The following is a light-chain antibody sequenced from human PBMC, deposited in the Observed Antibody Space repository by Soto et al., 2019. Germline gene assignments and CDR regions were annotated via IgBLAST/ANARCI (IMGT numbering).Light chain of an antibody. J-gene: IGKJ4*01. V-gene: IGKV3-15*01. CDR1: RSVSSN. Sequence: EIVMTQSPATLSVSPGERATLSCRASRSVSSNLAWYQQKPGQAPRLLIYGASTRATGIPARFSGSGSGTEFTLTISSLQSEDFAVYYCQQYSNWPLTFGGGTKVEIK. CDR2: GAS. CDR3: QQYSNWPLT.